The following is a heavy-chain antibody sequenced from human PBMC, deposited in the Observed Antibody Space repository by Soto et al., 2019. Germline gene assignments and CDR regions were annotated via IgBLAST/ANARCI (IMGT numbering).Heavy chain of an antibody. D-gene: IGHD2-2*01. CDR3: ARGIVVVPAAPLGSWFDP. CDR2: IYHSGST. J-gene: IGHJ5*02. V-gene: IGHV4-30-2*01. CDR1: GGCISSGGYS. Sequence: SLSLTCAVCGGCISSGGYSGSWIRQPPGKGLEWIGYIYHSGSTYYNPSLKSRVTISVDTSKNQFSLKLSSVTAADTAVYYCARGIVVVPAAPLGSWFDPCGQRTLVTVSS.